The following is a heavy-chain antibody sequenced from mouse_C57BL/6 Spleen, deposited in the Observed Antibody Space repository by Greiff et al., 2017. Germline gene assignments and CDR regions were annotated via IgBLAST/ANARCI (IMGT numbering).Heavy chain of an antibody. D-gene: IGHD2-3*01. CDR2: IWRGGST. V-gene: IGHV2-5*01. J-gene: IGHJ4*01. Sequence: QVQLQQSGPGLVQPSQSLSITCTVSGFSLTSYGVHWVRQSPGKGLEWLGVIWRGGSTDYNAAFMSRLSITKDNSKSQVFFKMNSLQADDTAIYYCAKNPSIYDGNAMDYWGQGTSVTVSS. CDR1: GFSLTSYG. CDR3: AKNPSIYDGNAMDY.